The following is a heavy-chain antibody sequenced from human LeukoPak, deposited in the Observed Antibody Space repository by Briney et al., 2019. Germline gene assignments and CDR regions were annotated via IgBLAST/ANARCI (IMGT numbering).Heavy chain of an antibody. J-gene: IGHJ3*02. D-gene: IGHD3-22*01. CDR3: ARAGQEYYYDSSGYYPNGAFDI. V-gene: IGHV4-34*01. CDR1: GGSFSGYY. Sequence: SETLSLTCAVYGGSFSGYYWSWIRQPPGKGLEWIGEINHSGSTNYNPSLKSRVTISVDTSKNQFSLKLSSVTAADTAVYYCARAGQEYYYDSSGYYPNGAFDIWGQGTMVTVSS. CDR2: INHSGST.